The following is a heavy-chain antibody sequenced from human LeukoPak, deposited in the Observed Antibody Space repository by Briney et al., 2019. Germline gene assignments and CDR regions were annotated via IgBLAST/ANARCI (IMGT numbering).Heavy chain of an antibody. CDR2: ISDSGNT. D-gene: IGHD3-3*01. J-gene: IGHJ4*02. CDR3: ARDRNTDFWSGYYTNYFDY. V-gene: IGHV3-23*01. Sequence: PGGSLRLSCAASGFTLSSYAMSWVRQAPGKGLEWVSAISDSGNTYHADSVKGRFTISRDNAKNSLSLQMSSLRAEDTAVYYCARDRNTDFWSGYYTNYFDYWGQGTLVIVSS. CDR1: GFTLSSYA.